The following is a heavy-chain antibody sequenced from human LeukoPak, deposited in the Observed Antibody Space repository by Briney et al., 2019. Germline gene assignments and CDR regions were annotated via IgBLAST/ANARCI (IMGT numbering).Heavy chain of an antibody. CDR2: IYTTGST. Sequence: SETLSLTCTVSGGSINSYYWSWIRQPAGKGLEWIGRIYTTGSTNYSPSLKSRVTISVDTSKNQFSLKLSSVTAADTAVYYCARSYTWSYYYYYMDVWGKGTTVTVSS. D-gene: IGHD3-16*02. V-gene: IGHV4-4*07. J-gene: IGHJ6*03. CDR1: GGSINSYY. CDR3: ARSYTWSYYYYYMDV.